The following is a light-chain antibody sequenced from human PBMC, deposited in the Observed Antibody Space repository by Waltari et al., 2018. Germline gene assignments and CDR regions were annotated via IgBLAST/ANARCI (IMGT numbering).Light chain of an antibody. V-gene: IGLV2-14*03. Sequence: QSALTQPASVSGSPGQSITISCTGTSSAIGGYNFFSWYQQVPGKAPKLIIYDVSNRPSGVSSRFSGSKSGNTASLTISGLQAEDEANYYCSSYIDSSTLELFGGGTSLTVL. J-gene: IGLJ2*01. CDR3: SSYIDSSTLEL. CDR2: DVS. CDR1: SSAIGGYNF.